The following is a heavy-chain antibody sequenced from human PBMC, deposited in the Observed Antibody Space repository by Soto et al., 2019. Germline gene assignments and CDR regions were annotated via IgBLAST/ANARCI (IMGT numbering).Heavy chain of an antibody. J-gene: IGHJ3*02. Sequence: QVQLVQSGSEVKKPGASVKVSCKASGYTFTSYYMHCVRQAPGQGLEWMGIINPSGGSTSYAQKFQGRVTMTRDTSRSTVYMELSSLRSEDTAVYYCARALSPTIFGVVIIDDAFDIWGQGTMVTVSS. CDR1: GYTFTSYY. CDR2: INPSGGST. V-gene: IGHV1-46*03. CDR3: ARALSPTIFGVVIIDDAFDI. D-gene: IGHD3-3*01.